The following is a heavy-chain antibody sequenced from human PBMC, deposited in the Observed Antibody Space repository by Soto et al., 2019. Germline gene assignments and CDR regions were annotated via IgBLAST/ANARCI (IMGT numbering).Heavy chain of an antibody. D-gene: IGHD4-17*01. J-gene: IGHJ5*02. CDR2: MNPNSGNT. V-gene: IGHV1-8*01. CDR3: ARGPRTNGDYWNWFDP. Sequence: GASVKVSCKASGYTFASYDINWVRQATGQGLEWMGWMNPNSGNTGYAQKFQGRVTMIRNTSIDTAYMELSSLRSEDTAVYYRARGPRTNGDYWNWFDPWGQGTLVTVSS. CDR1: GYTFASYD.